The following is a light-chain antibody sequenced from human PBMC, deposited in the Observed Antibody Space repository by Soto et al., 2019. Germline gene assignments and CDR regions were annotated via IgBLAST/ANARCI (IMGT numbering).Light chain of an antibody. CDR3: RQRSNCPPWT. V-gene: IGKV3-11*01. Sequence: EVVLTQSPATLSLSPGERATLSCRASQSVDTYLAWYQQKPGQPPRLLIYDASNGATGIPASSSASGSGTDFTLTTPPQELQNFAVYYCRQRSNCPPWTFAPGTKV. CDR2: DAS. CDR1: QSVDTY. J-gene: IGKJ3*01.